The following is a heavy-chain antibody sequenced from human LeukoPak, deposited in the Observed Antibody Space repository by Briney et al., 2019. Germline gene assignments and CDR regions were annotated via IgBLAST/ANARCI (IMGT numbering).Heavy chain of an antibody. J-gene: IGHJ4*02. CDR1: GGTFSSYA. D-gene: IGHD5-12*01. V-gene: IGHV1-69*04. CDR2: IIPILGIA. Sequence: LRASVKVSCKASGGTFSSYAISWVRQAPGQGLEWMGRIIPILGIANYAQKFQGRVTITADKSTSTAYMELSSLRSEDTAVYYCARGPVRYSGYGSDYWGQGTLVTVSS. CDR3: ARGPVRYSGYGSDY.